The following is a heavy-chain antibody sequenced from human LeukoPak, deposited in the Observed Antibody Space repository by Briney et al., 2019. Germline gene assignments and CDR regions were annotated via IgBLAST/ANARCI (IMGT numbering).Heavy chain of an antibody. Sequence: SETLSLTCAVSGGSISSPNWWSWVRQPPGKGLEWIGEIYHSGMTNYKTSLKSRVTISVDESKNQFSLKLSSVTAADTAVYYCARDRRLRDIVATWVHAFDIWGQGTMVTVSS. J-gene: IGHJ3*02. D-gene: IGHD5-12*01. V-gene: IGHV4-4*02. CDR2: IYHSGMT. CDR1: GGSISSPNW. CDR3: ARDRRLRDIVATWVHAFDI.